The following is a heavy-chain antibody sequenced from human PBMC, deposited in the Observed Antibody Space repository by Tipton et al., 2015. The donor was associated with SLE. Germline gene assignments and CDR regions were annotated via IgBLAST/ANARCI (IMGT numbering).Heavy chain of an antibody. J-gene: IGHJ5*02. CDR1: GVSISSSNYF. Sequence: TLSLTCTVSGVSISSSNYFWGWIRQPPGKGLEWIGSVFVSGVTNYNPSLKSRVTISIDTSKNQFSLKLTSVTAADTAVYYCAKDSGDYDFGQDPWGRGTLVTVSS. D-gene: IGHD3-3*01. CDR2: VFVSGVT. CDR3: AKDSGDYDFGQDP. V-gene: IGHV4-39*07.